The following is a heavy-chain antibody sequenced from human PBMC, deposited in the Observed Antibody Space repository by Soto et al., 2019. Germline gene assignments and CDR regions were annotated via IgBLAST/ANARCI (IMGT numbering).Heavy chain of an antibody. CDR2: INHSGST. Sequence: SDPLSLTCGFYGLSFGCYYWSWIRQPPGKGLEWIGEINHSGSTNYNPSLKSRVTISVDTSKDQFSLKLSSVTAADTAVYYWARGARALGKTYHHWGQGTLVTVS. V-gene: IGHV4-34*01. D-gene: IGHD3-16*01. CDR1: GLSFGCYY. J-gene: IGHJ5*02. CDR3: ARGARALGKTYHH.